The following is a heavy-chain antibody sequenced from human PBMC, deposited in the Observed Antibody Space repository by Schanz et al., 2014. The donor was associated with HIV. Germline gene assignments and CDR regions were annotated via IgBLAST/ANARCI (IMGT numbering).Heavy chain of an antibody. Sequence: QVQLVESGGGVVQPGRSLRVSCVAAGFSLNAYGMHWVRRAPGKGLEWVAVIWYDGSNKYYADSVKGRFTISRDNSKQRLYLQINSLRANDTAVYFCARESASCGGNCAFDLWGQGALVIVSS. CDR2: IWYDGSNK. CDR1: GFSLNAYG. J-gene: IGHJ4*02. V-gene: IGHV3-33*08. CDR3: ARESASCGGNCAFDL. D-gene: IGHD2-21*02.